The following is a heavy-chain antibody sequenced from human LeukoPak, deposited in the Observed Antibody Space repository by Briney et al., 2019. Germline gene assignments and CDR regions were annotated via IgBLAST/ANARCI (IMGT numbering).Heavy chain of an antibody. Sequence: ASVKVSCKASGYTFTSYGISWVRQAPGQGLEWMGWISAYNGNTNYAQKLQGRVTMTTDTSTSTAYMELRSLRSDDTAVYYCARVGVGVVTYYYYFDYWGQGTLVTVSS. J-gene: IGHJ4*02. CDR3: ARVGVGVVTYYYYFDY. CDR1: GYTFTSYG. CDR2: ISAYNGNT. D-gene: IGHD4-23*01. V-gene: IGHV1-18*01.